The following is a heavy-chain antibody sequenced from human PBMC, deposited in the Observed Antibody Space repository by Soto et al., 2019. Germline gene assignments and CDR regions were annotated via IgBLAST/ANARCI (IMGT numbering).Heavy chain of an antibody. Sequence: SVKVSCKAAGGTLSNYAINWVRQAPGQGLEWMGGIILIFGTANYAQKFQGRVTITADESTSTAYLDLSSLRSEDTGVYLCAVPVAMATNSTASFFYWGQGPLVTLSS. CDR1: GGTLSNYA. D-gene: IGHD6-19*01. CDR3: AVPVAMATNSTASFFY. J-gene: IGHJ4*02. CDR2: IILIFGTA. V-gene: IGHV1-69*13.